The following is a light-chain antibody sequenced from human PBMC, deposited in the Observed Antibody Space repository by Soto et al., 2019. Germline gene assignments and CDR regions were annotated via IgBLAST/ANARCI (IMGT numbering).Light chain of an antibody. J-gene: IGKJ4*01. CDR1: QGISSW. CDR2: AAS. CDR3: QQYGISPIT. Sequence: DIQMTQSPSSVSASVGDRVTITCRASQGISSWLAWYQQKPGKAPKLLIYAASSLQSGVPSRFSGSGSGTDFTLTINRLEAEDVAVYYCQQYGISPITFGGGTKVDIK. V-gene: IGKV1-12*01.